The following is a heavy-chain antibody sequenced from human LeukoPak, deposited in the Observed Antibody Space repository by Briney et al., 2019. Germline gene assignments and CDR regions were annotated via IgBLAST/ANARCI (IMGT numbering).Heavy chain of an antibody. J-gene: IGHJ4*02. CDR1: GFTFSNYG. Sequence: GGSLRLSCAASGFTFSNYGMHWVRQAPGKGLEWLAVVWYDDAVKNYADSVKGRFTISRDNSKNTLYLQMNSLRAEDTAVYYCAKETHHDYGDYDYWGQGTXVTXXS. CDR3: AKETHHDYGDYDY. V-gene: IGHV3-33*06. D-gene: IGHD4-17*01. CDR2: VWYDDAVK.